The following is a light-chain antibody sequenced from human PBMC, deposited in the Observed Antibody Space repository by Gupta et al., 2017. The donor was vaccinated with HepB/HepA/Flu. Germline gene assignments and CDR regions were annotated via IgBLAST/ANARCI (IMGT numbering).Light chain of an antibody. J-gene: IGKJ3*01. CDR2: AAS. Sequence: EIVLTQSPGTLSLSPGDTATLACRASQSVSSSYLAWYQQRPGQAPRLLIYAASSRDTGIPDRFSGSGSGTDFTLTISRREPEDFAVYYCQQYGSSPLFTFGHGTKVDVK. V-gene: IGKV3-20*01. CDR3: QQYGSSPLFT. CDR1: QSVSSSY.